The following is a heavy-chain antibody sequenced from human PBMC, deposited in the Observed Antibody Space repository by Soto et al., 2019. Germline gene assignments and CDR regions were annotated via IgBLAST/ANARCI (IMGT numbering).Heavy chain of an antibody. J-gene: IGHJ6*02. V-gene: IGHV3-33*01. Sequence: QVQLVESGGGVVQPGRSLRLSCAASGFTFSNFGMHWVRQAPGKGLEWVAVTWYDGSNKYYADSVKGRFTISRDNSRNTLYLQMDSRRADDTAVYYCARDRGSYYYGMGVWGQGTTVTVSS. CDR2: TWYDGSNK. CDR3: ARDRGSYYYGMGV. CDR1: GFTFSNFG.